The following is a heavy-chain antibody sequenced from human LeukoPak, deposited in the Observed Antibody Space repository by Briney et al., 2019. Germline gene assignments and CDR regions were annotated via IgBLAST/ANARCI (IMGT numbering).Heavy chain of an antibody. CDR2: IYTSGST. D-gene: IGHD3-3*01. CDR3: ARDLVFRTIFGVVIPSMDV. V-gene: IGHV4-4*07. J-gene: IGHJ6*03. Sequence: SETLSLTCTVSGGSISSYYWSWIRQPPGKGLEWIGRIYTSGSTNYNPSLKSRVTMSVDTSKNQFSLKLSSVTAADTAVYYCARDLVFRTIFGVVIPSMDVWGKGTTVTVSS. CDR1: GGSISSYY.